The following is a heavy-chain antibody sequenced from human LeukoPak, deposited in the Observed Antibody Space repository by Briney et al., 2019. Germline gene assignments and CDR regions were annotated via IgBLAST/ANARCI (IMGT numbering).Heavy chain of an antibody. D-gene: IGHD3-22*01. CDR1: GFTFSSYA. CDR2: ISGSGGST. CDR3: AKGGGAYYSDSSTHSAPFEH. V-gene: IGHV3-23*01. J-gene: IGHJ4*02. Sequence: GGSLRLSCAASGFTFSSYAINWVRQAPGKGLEWVSGISGSGGSTYYADPVKGRFTISRDNSKNTLYLQMNSLRAEDTAVYYCAKGGGAYYSDSSTHSAPFEHWGQGTLVTVSS.